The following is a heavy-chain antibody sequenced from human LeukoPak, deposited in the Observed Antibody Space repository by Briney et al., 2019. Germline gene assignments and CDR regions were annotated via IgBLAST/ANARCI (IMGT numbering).Heavy chain of an antibody. V-gene: IGHV5-51*01. Sequence: LGESLKISCKGSGYSFTSYWIGWVRQLPGKGLEWMGIIYPGDSDTRYSPSFQGQVTISADKSISTAYLQWSSLKASDTAMYFCARRSTSRPFYFDYWGQGTLVTVSS. CDR3: ARRSTSRPFYFDY. CDR1: GYSFTSYW. CDR2: IYPGDSDT. J-gene: IGHJ4*02. D-gene: IGHD6-13*01.